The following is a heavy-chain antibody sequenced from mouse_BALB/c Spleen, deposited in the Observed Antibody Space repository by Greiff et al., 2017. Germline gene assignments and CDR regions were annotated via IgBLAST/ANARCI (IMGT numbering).Heavy chain of an antibody. D-gene: IGHD2-4*01. CDR3: AGHIDYDYVGGAGFAY. CDR1: GFTFSSYG. CDR2: ISSGGSYT. Sequence: EVKLVESGGDLVKPGGSLKLSCAASGFTFSSYGMSWVRQTPDKRLEWVATISSGGSYTYYPDSVKGRFTISRDNAKNTLYLQMSSLKSEDTAMYYCAGHIDYDYVGGAGFAYWGQGTLVTVSA. V-gene: IGHV5-6*01. J-gene: IGHJ3*01.